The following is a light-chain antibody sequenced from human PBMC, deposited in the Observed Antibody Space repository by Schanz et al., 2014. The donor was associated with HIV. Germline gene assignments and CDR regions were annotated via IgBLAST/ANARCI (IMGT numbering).Light chain of an antibody. V-gene: IGLV2-23*03. CDR3: SSYAGTTPFVV. CDR2: EGT. Sequence: QSALTQPASVSGSPGQSITISCTGTSSDIGAYNLISWYQQHPGKAPKFIIYEGTKRPSGISNRFSGSKSGNTASLRISGLQAEDEAVYYCSSYAGTTPFVVFGGGTKLTVL. J-gene: IGLJ2*01. CDR1: SSDIGAYNL.